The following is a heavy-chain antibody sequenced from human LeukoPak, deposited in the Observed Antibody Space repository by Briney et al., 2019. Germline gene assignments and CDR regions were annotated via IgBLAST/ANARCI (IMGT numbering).Heavy chain of an antibody. Sequence: GGSLRLSCAASGFTVSSNYMSWVRQAPGKGLEWVSVIYSGGSTYYADSVKGRFTISRDNSKNTLYLQMNSLRAEDTAVYYCARGPYGGNPYFDYWGQGTLVTVSS. CDR3: ARGPYGGNPYFDY. D-gene: IGHD4-23*01. CDR1: GFTVSSNY. J-gene: IGHJ4*02. CDR2: IYSGGST. V-gene: IGHV3-53*01.